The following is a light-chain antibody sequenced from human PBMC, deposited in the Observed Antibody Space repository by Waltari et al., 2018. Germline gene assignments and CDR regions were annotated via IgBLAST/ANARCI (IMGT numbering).Light chain of an antibody. J-gene: IGKJ2*01. Sequence: EIVLTQSPATLPLSPGETATLSCRASQSVGTYLAWYQQKPGQAPRLLINDASNRATGIPDRFRGSGSGTDFTLTISSLEPEDCALYYCQQRSSWTPHTFGQGARLAIK. CDR3: QQRSSWTPHT. V-gene: IGKV3-11*01. CDR2: DAS. CDR1: QSVGTY.